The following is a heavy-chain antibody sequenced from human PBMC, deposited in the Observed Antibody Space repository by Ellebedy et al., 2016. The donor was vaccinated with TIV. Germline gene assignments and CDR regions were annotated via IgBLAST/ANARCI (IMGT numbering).Heavy chain of an antibody. V-gene: IGHV3-74*01. J-gene: IGHJ4*02. CDR1: GFTLSNYW. CDR3: VRDGSYDYGDY. CDR2: IYNDGGST. Sequence: GESLKISCAASGFTLSNYWMHWVRQAPGKGLVWVSRIYNDGGSTSYADSVEGRFTISRDNPKNTVYLQRNSLRVKDTAVYYCVRDGSYDYGDYWGQGTVVTVSS. D-gene: IGHD3-16*01.